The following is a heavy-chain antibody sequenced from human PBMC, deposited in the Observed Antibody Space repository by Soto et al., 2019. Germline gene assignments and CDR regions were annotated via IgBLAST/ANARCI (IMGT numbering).Heavy chain of an antibody. Sequence: PGGSLRLSCAASGFTFSSFWMSWVRQAPGKGLEWVANIKHDGAKKDYVDSVKGRFTISRDNSKNTLYLQMNSLRAEDTAVYYCARDRQGHLLWFGELLFSYWGQGTLVTVSS. CDR2: IKHDGAKK. V-gene: IGHV3-7*01. CDR3: ARDRQGHLLWFGELLFSY. D-gene: IGHD3-10*01. J-gene: IGHJ4*02. CDR1: GFTFSSFW.